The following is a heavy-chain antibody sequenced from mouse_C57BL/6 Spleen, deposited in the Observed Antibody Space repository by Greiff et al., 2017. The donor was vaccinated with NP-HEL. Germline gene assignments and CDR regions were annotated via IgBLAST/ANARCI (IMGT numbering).Heavy chain of an antibody. J-gene: IGHJ3*01. CDR3: ASPARITRGFAD. CDR2: INSDGGST. CDR1: EYEFPSHD. V-gene: IGHV5-2*01. Sequence: EVKLMESGGGLVQPGESLKLSCESNEYEFPSHDMSWVRKTPEQRLELVAAINSDGGSTYYPDTMERRFIISRDNTKKTLYLQMSSLRSEDTALYNCASPARITRGFADWGQGTLVTVSA. D-gene: IGHD1-1*01.